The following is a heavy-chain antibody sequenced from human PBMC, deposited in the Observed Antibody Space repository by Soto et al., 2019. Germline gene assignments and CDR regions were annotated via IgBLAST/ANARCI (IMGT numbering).Heavy chain of an antibody. V-gene: IGHV3-30-3*01. Sequence: QLHLVDSGGGVVRPGESLRLSCVDSGFSFRTYPMHWVRQAPGKGLEWVALISYDGSSEAYGESVRDRFTVSRDNSKNTLYLQLNSLRPEDTAVYYCATSSGYLNYFDYWGQGTLVTVSS. CDR3: ATSSGYLNYFDY. CDR1: GFSFRTYP. J-gene: IGHJ4*02. CDR2: ISYDGSSE. D-gene: IGHD6-19*01.